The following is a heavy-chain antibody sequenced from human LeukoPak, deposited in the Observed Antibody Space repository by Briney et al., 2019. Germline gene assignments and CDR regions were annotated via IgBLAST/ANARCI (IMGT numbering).Heavy chain of an antibody. CDR3: ASQGVIAARPLDY. CDR1: GGSISSGSYY. J-gene: IGHJ4*02. Sequence: SETLSLTCTVSGGSISSGSYYWSWIRQPPGKGLEWIGYIYYSGSTYYNPSLKSRVTMSVDTSKNQFSLKLSSVTAADTAVYYCASQGVIAARPLDYWGQGTLVTVSS. CDR2: IYYSGST. D-gene: IGHD6-6*01. V-gene: IGHV4-30-4*08.